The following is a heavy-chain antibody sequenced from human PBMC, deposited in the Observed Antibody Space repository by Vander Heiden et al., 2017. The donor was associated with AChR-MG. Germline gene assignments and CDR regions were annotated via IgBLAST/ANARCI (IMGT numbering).Heavy chain of an antibody. CDR2: INQDGSQQ. CDR3: AKGYRDLDY. Sequence: EVQLVESGGGLVQPGGSLRLSCAASAFTFSSYWMTWVRQAPGKGLEWVANINQDGSQQYYVDSVEGRFIISRDNAKNSLYLQMNSLRDEDTAVYYCAKGYRDLDYWGQGTLVTVSS. D-gene: IGHD2-2*01. CDR1: AFTFSSYW. J-gene: IGHJ4*02. V-gene: IGHV3-7*01.